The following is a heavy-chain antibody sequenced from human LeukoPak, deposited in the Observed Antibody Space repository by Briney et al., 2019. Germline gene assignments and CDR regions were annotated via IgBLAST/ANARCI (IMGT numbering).Heavy chain of an antibody. CDR1: GYTFTTYG. V-gene: IGHV1-18*01. J-gene: IGHJ4*02. CDR2: ISPYNGNT. CDR3: ARDWSVTMVPGY. D-gene: IGHD3-10*01. Sequence: ASVKVSCKASGYTFTTYGINWVRQAPGQGLEWMGWISPYNGNTKYVQKLQGRVTMTADTSTSTVYMELRSLRSDDTAIYYCARDWSVTMVPGYWGQGTLVTVSS.